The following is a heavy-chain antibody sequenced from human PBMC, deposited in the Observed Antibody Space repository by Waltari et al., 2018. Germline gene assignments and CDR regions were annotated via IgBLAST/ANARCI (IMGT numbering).Heavy chain of an antibody. CDR1: GYTFTSFA. V-gene: IGHV1-8*01. J-gene: IGHJ4*02. Sequence: QVQLVQSGAEVKKPGASVKVSCKASGYTFTSFAIYWVRQATGQGLEWMGWMNPNSGNTGYAQKFQGRVTMTRNTSISTAYMELSSLRSEDTAVYYCARGYRTLKPYWGYWGQGTLVTVSS. CDR2: MNPNSGNT. D-gene: IGHD2-21*01. CDR3: ARGYRTLKPYWGY.